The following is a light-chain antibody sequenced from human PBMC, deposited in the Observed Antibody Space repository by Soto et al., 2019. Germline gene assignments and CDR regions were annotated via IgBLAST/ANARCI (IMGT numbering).Light chain of an antibody. Sequence: DIKMTQSPSSLSASVGDRVTITCQASQNITNYLNWYQHKPGRAPKLLIYDASNLEAGVPSRFRGSGSGTDSTFTIRRLKPEDIATYYCQQYENIPTFGQGTRLEIK. V-gene: IGKV1-33*01. J-gene: IGKJ5*01. CDR2: DAS. CDR3: QQYENIPT. CDR1: QNITNY.